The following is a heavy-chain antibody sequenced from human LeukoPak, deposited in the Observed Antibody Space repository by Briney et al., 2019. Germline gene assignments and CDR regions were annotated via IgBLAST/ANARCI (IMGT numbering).Heavy chain of an antibody. Sequence: SETLSLTCTVFGYSISSGYYWGWIRQPPGKGLEWIGSIYHSGSTYYNPSLKSRVTISVDTSKNQFSLKLSSVTAADTAVYYCARDHYGSGSYNWFDPWGQGTLVTVSS. CDR3: ARDHYGSGSYNWFDP. V-gene: IGHV4-38-2*02. J-gene: IGHJ5*02. CDR2: IYHSGST. CDR1: GYSISSGYY. D-gene: IGHD3-10*01.